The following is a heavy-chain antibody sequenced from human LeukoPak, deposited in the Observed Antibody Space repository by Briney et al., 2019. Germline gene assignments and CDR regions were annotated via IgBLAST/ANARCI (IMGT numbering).Heavy chain of an antibody. D-gene: IGHD3-10*01. V-gene: IGHV3-30*04. CDR2: MSYDGDNK. CDR1: GFTFSSYA. Sequence: GRSLRLSCAASGFTFSSYAMHWVRQAPGKGLEWVAVMSYDGDNKFYAASVKGRFTISRDNSKNALYLQMHSLRAEDTAVYYCARGLTALLWFGELGYWGQGTLVTVSS. J-gene: IGHJ4*02. CDR3: ARGLTALLWFGELGY.